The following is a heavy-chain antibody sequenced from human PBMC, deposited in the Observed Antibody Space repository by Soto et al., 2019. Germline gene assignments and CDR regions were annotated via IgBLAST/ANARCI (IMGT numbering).Heavy chain of an antibody. Sequence: GGSLRLSCAASGFTFSSYSMNWVRQAPGKGLEWVSYISSSSSTIYYADSVKGRFTISRDNAKNSLYLQMNSLRDEDTAVYYCARDRGRYCSSTSCPPGGRYFDYWGQGTLVTVSS. V-gene: IGHV3-48*02. CDR1: GFTFSSYS. CDR2: ISSSSSTI. D-gene: IGHD2-2*01. CDR3: ARDRGRYCSSTSCPPGGRYFDY. J-gene: IGHJ4*02.